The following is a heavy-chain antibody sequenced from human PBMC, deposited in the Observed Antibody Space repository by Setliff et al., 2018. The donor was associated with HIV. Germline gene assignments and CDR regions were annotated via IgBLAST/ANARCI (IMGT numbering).Heavy chain of an antibody. CDR1: GFTFSNYG. CDR2: ISYDGSNK. V-gene: IGHV3-30*18. D-gene: IGHD3-3*02. J-gene: IGHJ5*02. CDR3: AKDLRFPHFNWFDP. Sequence: GSLRLSCAASGFTFSNYGIHWVRQAPGKGLEWVAVISYDGSNKYYADSVKGRFTISRDNSKKTLYLQMNSLRAEDTAVYYCAKDLRFPHFNWFDPWGQGTLVTVSS.